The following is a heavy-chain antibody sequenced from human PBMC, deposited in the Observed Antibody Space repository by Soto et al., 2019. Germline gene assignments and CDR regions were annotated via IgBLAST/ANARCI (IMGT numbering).Heavy chain of an antibody. CDR1: GGTFSSYA. J-gene: IGHJ4*02. CDR2: IIPIFGTA. CDR3: ARVYAYCGGDCQFDY. V-gene: IGHV1-69*01. D-gene: IGHD2-21*02. Sequence: QVQLVQSGAEVKKPGSSVKVSCKASGGTFSSYAISWVRQAPGQGLEWMGGIIPIFGTANYAQKFQGRVTINADESTSTAYMELSSLRSEDTAVYYCARVYAYCGGDCQFDYWGQGTLVTVSS.